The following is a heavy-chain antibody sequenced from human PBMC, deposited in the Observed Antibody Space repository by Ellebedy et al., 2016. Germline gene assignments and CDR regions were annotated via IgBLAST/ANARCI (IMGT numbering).Heavy chain of an antibody. D-gene: IGHD4-17*01. CDR3: ARLDYDNYSRDWFDP. Sequence: GESLKISCAASGFTFDDYGMSWVRQAPGKELEWVSGINWNGGSTGYADSVKGRFTISRDNAKNSLYLQMDSLRAEDTALYHCARLDYDNYSRDWFDPWGQGTLVTVSS. V-gene: IGHV3-20*01. J-gene: IGHJ5*02. CDR1: GFTFDDYG. CDR2: INWNGGST.